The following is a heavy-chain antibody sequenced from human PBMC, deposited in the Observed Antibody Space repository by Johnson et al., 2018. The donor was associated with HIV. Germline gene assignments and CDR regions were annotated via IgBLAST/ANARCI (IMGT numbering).Heavy chain of an antibody. CDR1: GFTFSSYG. V-gene: IGHV3-30*02. D-gene: IGHD3-22*01. CDR2: IRYDGTNK. Sequence: QVQLVESGGGLVQPGGSLRLSCAASGFTFSSYGMHWVRQAPGMGLEWVAFIRYDGTNKYYADSVKGRFTISRDNSKSTLYVQMNRLTVDDTAVYYCAREGGAFYDSSGSLAFDIWGQGTMVTVSS. J-gene: IGHJ3*02. CDR3: AREGGAFYDSSGSLAFDI.